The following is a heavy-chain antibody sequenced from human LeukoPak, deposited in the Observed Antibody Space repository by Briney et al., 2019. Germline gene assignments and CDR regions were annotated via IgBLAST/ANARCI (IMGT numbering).Heavy chain of an antibody. D-gene: IGHD2-21*02. J-gene: IGHJ4*02. V-gene: IGHV1-46*01. CDR1: GYTFTSYY. Sequence: ASVKVSCKASGYTFTSYYMHWVRQAPGQGLGWMGIINPSSGSTSYAQKFQGRVTMTRDTSTSTVYMQLSSLRSEDTAMHYCAIMDCGGDCYWGYWGQGTLVTVSS. CDR3: AIMDCGGDCYWGY. CDR2: INPSSGST.